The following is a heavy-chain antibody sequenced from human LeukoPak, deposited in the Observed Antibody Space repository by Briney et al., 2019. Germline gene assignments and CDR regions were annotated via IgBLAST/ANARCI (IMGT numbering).Heavy chain of an antibody. CDR1: GDSISSYY. CDR2: IYYSGST. V-gene: IGHV4-59*01. D-gene: IGHD3-22*01. Sequence: KPSETLSLTCTVSGDSISSYYWSWIRQPPGKGLEWIGYIYYSGSTNYNPSLKSRVTISVDTSKNQFSLKLSSVTAADTAVYYCARGDYYDSSGYYMPGPYDAFDIWGQGTMVTVSS. J-gene: IGHJ3*02. CDR3: ARGDYYDSSGYYMPGPYDAFDI.